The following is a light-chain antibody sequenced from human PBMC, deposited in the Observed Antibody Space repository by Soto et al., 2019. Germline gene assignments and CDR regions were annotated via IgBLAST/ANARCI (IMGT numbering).Light chain of an antibody. J-gene: IGKJ3*01. CDR1: QTVSSN. V-gene: IGKV3-15*01. CDR3: QQYNSYSGT. CDR2: GGS. Sequence: EIVLTQSPATLSLSPWERATLSCRASQTVSSNYLAWCQQRPGQAPRLLIYGGSARATGIPARFSGGGSGAEYTLTISSLQSEDFAGYHCQQYNSYSGTFGPGTKVDIK.